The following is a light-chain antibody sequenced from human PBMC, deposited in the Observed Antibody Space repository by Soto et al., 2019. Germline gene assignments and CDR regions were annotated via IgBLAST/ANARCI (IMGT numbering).Light chain of an antibody. CDR1: QSVSSN. V-gene: IGKV3-15*01. CDR3: QQYNNWPPRVT. J-gene: IGKJ3*01. Sequence: EIVMTQSPATLSVSPGERATLSCRASQSVSSNLAWYQQKPGQAPRLHIYGASTRATGIPARFSGSGSGTEFTLTISSLQSEDSAVYYCQQYNNWPPRVTFGPGTKVDIK. CDR2: GAS.